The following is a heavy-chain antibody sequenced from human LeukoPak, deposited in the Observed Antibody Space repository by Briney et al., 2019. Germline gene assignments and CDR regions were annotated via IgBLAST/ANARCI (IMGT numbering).Heavy chain of an antibody. CDR1: GFTFSSYG. CDR2: ISYDGSNK. Sequence: PGGSLRLSCAASGFTFSSYGMHWVRQAPGKGLEWVAVISYDGSNKYYADSVKGRFTISRDNSKNTLYLQMNSLRAEDTAVYYCAKEGGYGDQINFDYWGQGTLVTVSS. J-gene: IGHJ4*02. CDR3: AKEGGYGDQINFDY. D-gene: IGHD4-17*01. V-gene: IGHV3-30*18.